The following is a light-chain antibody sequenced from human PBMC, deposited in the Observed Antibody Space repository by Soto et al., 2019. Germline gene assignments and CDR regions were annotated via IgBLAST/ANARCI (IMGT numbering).Light chain of an antibody. CDR3: EQYSSSPHT. CDR1: QSVSNSY. Sequence: EIVLTQSPSTLSLSPGERATLSCRASQSVSNSYLAWHQQKRGQAPRLLISAASRRATGIPDRGGGSGSGTAFTLSITRLEPDDFAAYYGEQYSSSPHTFGQGTKVEGK. J-gene: IGKJ1*01. CDR2: AAS. V-gene: IGKV3-20*01.